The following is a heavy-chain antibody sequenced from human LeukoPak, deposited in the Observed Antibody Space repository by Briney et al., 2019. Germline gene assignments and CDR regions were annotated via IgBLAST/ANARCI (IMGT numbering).Heavy chain of an antibody. CDR2: INPNSGGT. CDR3: ARGHSSGWYYYYYYMDV. D-gene: IGHD6-19*01. J-gene: IGHJ6*03. Sequence: ASVKVSCKTSGYSFILYGISWVRQALGQGLEWMGWINPNSGGTNYAQKFQGRVTMTRDTSISTAYMELSRLRSDDTAVYYCARGHSSGWYYYYYYMDVWGKGTTVTVSS. V-gene: IGHV1-2*02. CDR1: GYSFILYG.